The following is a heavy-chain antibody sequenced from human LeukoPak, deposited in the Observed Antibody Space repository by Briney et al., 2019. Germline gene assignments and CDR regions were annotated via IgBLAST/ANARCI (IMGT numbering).Heavy chain of an antibody. V-gene: IGHV3-9*01. CDR3: ARGGGGEASWPSSVNYDILTGYSALLVDY. Sequence: PGRSLRLSCAASGFRFDDYAMHWVRQAPGKGLEWVSGISWNSGTLAYADSVKGRFTISRDNAKNSLYLQMNSLRAEDTALYYCARGGGGEASWPSSVNYDILTGYSALLVDYWGQGTLVTVSS. CDR2: ISWNSGTL. CDR1: GFRFDDYA. D-gene: IGHD3-9*01. J-gene: IGHJ4*02.